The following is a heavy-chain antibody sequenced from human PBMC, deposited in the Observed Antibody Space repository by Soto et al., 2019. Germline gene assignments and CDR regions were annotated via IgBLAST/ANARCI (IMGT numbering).Heavy chain of an antibody. CDR2: ISGSGGST. CDR1: GFTFSSYA. V-gene: IGHV3-23*01. CDR3: AKVRDYSIYIPKYGMDV. Sequence: GGSLRLSCAASGFTFSSYAMSWVRQAPGKGLEWVSAISGSGGSTYYADSVKGRFTISRDKSKNTLYLQMNSLRAEDTAVYYCAKVRDYSIYIPKYGMDVWGQGTTVTVSS. D-gene: IGHD4-4*01. J-gene: IGHJ6*02.